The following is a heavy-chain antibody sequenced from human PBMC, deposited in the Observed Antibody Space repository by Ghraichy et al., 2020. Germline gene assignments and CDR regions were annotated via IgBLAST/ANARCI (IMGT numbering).Heavy chain of an antibody. D-gene: IGHD5-24*01. Sequence: SQTLSLTCAVYGGSFSGYYWSWIRQPPGKGLEWIGEINHSGSTNYNPSLKSRVTISVDTSKNQFSLKLSSVTAADTAVYYCARVERGRSGRWLYFDYWGQGTLVTVSS. CDR3: ARVERGRSGRWLYFDY. CDR1: GGSFSGYY. CDR2: INHSGST. V-gene: IGHV4-34*01. J-gene: IGHJ4*02.